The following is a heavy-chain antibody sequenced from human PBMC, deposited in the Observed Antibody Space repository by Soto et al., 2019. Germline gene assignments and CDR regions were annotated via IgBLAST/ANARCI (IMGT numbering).Heavy chain of an antibody. CDR1: GYTFTSYG. Sequence: ASVKVSCKASGYTFTSYGISWVRQAPGQGLEWMGWISAYNGNTNYAQKLQGRVTMTTDTSTSTAYMELRSLRSDDTAVYYCARDSYYDFWSGYYTTYYYYYGMDVWGQGTTVTVS. V-gene: IGHV1-18*01. CDR3: ARDSYYDFWSGYYTTYYYYYGMDV. D-gene: IGHD3-3*01. J-gene: IGHJ6*02. CDR2: ISAYNGNT.